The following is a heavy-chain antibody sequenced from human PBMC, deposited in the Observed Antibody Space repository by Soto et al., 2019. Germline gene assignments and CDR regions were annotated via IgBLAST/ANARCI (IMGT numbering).Heavy chain of an antibody. J-gene: IGHJ4*02. V-gene: IGHV1-18*01. Sequence: QVQLVQSGAEVKKPGASVKVSCKASRYTFTNFGISWVRQAPGQGLAWMGWISPYNGNTNYAQTVQGRVTMTTDTSTSTAYMVLRSLRSDDTAVYYCARDTGSHQDYWGQGTLVTVSS. D-gene: IGHD2-15*01. CDR2: ISPYNGNT. CDR3: ARDTGSHQDY. CDR1: RYTFTNFG.